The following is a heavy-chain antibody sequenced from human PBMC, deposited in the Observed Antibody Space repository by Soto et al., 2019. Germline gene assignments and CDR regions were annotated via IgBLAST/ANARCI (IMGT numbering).Heavy chain of an antibody. Sequence: EVQLLESGGGLVQPGGSLRLSCAASGFTFSSYAMSWVRQAPGKGLEWVSAISGSGGSTDYADSVKGRFTISRDNSKNTLYLQMNSLRAEDTAVYYCAKGGSATFYYYYYMDVWGKGTTVTVSS. CDR3: AKGGSATFYYYYYMDV. CDR2: ISGSGGST. D-gene: IGHD2-15*01. CDR1: GFTFSSYA. J-gene: IGHJ6*03. V-gene: IGHV3-23*01.